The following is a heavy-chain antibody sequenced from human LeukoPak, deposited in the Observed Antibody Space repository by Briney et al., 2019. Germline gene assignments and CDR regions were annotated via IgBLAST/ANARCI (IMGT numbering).Heavy chain of an antibody. CDR3: ARASGGDGSGSL. V-gene: IGHV4-34*01. CDR1: GGSFSGYF. J-gene: IGHJ4*02. D-gene: IGHD3-10*01. CDR2: INQSGST. Sequence: SETLSLTCTVYGGSFSGYFWSWIRQPPGKGLEWIGEINQSGSTNYNPSLKSRVTISVDTSKKQFSLNLTSVTAADTAMYYCARASGGDGSGSLWGQGTLVTVSS.